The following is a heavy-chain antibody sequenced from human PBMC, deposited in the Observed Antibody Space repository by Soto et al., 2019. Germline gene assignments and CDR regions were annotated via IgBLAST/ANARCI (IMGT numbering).Heavy chain of an antibody. Sequence: EVQLLESGGGLVQPGGSLRLSCAASGFIFSSSAMTWVRQAPGKGLEWVSGLSAGGTATYYADSVKGRFTISRDNSKNTLYLQVNSLRVEDTALDYCARAVGGSSYADLPADGGHGTLVTVSS. CDR3: ARAVGGSSYADLPAD. CDR1: GFIFSSSA. CDR2: LSAGGTAT. J-gene: IGHJ4*01. D-gene: IGHD5-18*01. V-gene: IGHV3-23*01.